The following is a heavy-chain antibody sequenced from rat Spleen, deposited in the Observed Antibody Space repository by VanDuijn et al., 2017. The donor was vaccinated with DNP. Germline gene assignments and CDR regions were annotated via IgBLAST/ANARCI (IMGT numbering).Heavy chain of an antibody. J-gene: IGHJ3*01. CDR2: INTASSNT. CDR3: ARAGWHGWLAY. CDR1: GFTFSSYV. V-gene: IGHV5-41*01. Sequence: EVQLVESGGGLVQPGSSLKVSCVASGFTFSSYVMHWFRQAPENGIDWLAFINTASSNTHYAETVKGRFIISRDNAQNTLYLQMSKLGSEDTAIYYCARAGWHGWLAYWGQGTLVTVSS. D-gene: IGHD1-11*01.